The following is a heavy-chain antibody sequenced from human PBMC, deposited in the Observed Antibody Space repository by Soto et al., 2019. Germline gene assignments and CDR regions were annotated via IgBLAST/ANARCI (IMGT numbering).Heavy chain of an antibody. CDR3: AKKQGDSAAAGFDY. D-gene: IGHD6-13*01. Sequence: GGSLRLSCAASGFTFSSYGMHWVRKAPGKGLEWVAVISYDGSNKYYADSVKGRFTISRDNSKNTLYLQMNSLRAEDTAVYYCAKKQGDSAAAGFDYWGQGTLVTVSS. J-gene: IGHJ4*02. CDR2: ISYDGSNK. CDR1: GFTFSSYG. V-gene: IGHV3-30*18.